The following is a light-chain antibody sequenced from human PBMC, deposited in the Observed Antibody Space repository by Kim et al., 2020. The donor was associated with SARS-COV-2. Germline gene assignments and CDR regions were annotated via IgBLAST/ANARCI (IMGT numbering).Light chain of an antibody. Sequence: SSELTQDPAVSVALGQTVRITCQGDSLRSYYASWYQQKPGQAPVLVIYGKNNRPSGIPDRFSGSSSGNTASLTITGAQAEYEADYYCNSRDSSGNHLVFGGGTKLTVL. CDR2: GKN. J-gene: IGLJ2*01. CDR3: NSRDSSGNHLV. CDR1: SLRSYY. V-gene: IGLV3-19*01.